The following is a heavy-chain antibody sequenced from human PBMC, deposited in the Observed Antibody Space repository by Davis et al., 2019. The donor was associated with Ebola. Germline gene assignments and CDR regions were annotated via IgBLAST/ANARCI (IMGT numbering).Heavy chain of an antibody. CDR1: GFTFSSYG. V-gene: IGHV3-23*01. D-gene: IGHD3-22*01. CDR3: AKPSRITMIVGGWFDP. CDR2: ISGSGDNT. Sequence: GESLKISCGTSGFTFSSYGMNWVRQAPGKGLEWVSYISGSGDNTYYADSVKGRFTISRDNSKNTLYLQMNSLRAEDTAVYYCAKPSRITMIVGGWFDPWGQGTLVTVSS. J-gene: IGHJ5*02.